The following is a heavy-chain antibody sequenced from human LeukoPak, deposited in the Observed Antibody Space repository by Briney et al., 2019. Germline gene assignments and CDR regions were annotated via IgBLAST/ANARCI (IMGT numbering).Heavy chain of an antibody. CDR2: IYHTGGT. J-gene: IGHJ5*02. Sequence: PSETLSLTCTVSGGSISSYYWSWIRQPPGKGLEWIGYIYHTGGTNSNPSLKSRVTISMDTSKNQFSLKLTSVTAADTALYYCARHALSCSGGSCYPNWFDPWGQGTLVTVSS. CDR3: ARHALSCSGGSCYPNWFDP. V-gene: IGHV4-59*08. D-gene: IGHD2-15*01. CDR1: GGSISSYY.